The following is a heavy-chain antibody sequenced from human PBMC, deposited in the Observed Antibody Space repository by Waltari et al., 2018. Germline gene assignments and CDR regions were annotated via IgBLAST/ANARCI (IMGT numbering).Heavy chain of an antibody. CDR3: ARDVWLELPLRAFDI. CDR1: GGSISSYY. D-gene: IGHD1-7*01. V-gene: IGHV4-4*07. Sequence: QVQLQESGPGLVKPSETLSLTCTVSGGSISSYYWSWIRQPAGKGLEWIGRIYTSGSTNYTPSLKSRVTMSVDTSKNQYSLKLSSVTAADTAVYYCARDVWLELPLRAFDIWGQGTMVTVSS. J-gene: IGHJ3*02. CDR2: IYTSGST.